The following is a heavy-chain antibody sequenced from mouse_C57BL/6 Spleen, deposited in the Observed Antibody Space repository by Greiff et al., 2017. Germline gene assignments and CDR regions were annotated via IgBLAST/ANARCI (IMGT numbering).Heavy chain of an antibody. Sequence: VQLVESGPGLVAPSQSLSITCTVSGFSLTSYGVDWVRQPPGKGLEWLGVIWGGGSTNYNSAPMSRLSISKDNSKTQVVLKMNSLQTEDTAMYYCAKRNLYGSSSWVAYWGQGTLVTVSA. CDR2: IWGGGST. D-gene: IGHD1-1*01. J-gene: IGHJ3*01. CDR3: AKRNLYGSSSWVAY. V-gene: IGHV2-9*01. CDR1: GFSLTSYG.